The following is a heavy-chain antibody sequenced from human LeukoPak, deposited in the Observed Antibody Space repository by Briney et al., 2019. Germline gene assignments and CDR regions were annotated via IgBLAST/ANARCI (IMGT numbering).Heavy chain of an antibody. Sequence: ASVKVSCKASEYTFTNYAINWVRQAPGQGLEWMAWINTNTGNPTYALGFTGRFVFSLDTSVNTAYLQISSLKAEDTAVYYCARKIAASDLWGQGTLVTVSS. J-gene: IGHJ4*02. D-gene: IGHD6-13*01. CDR1: EYTFTNYA. CDR3: ARKIAASDL. V-gene: IGHV7-4-1*02. CDR2: INTNTGNP.